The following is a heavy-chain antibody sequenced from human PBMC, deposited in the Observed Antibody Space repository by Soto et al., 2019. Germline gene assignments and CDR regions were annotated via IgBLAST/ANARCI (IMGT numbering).Heavy chain of an antibody. Sequence: ASVKVSCKASGYTFTSYDINWVRQATGQGLEWLGWINPNNGITGYAQNFQGRVTITRDTSISTAYMELSSLRSEDTAVYFCARTSSGTRQGFDPWGQGTLVTVSS. J-gene: IGHJ5*02. D-gene: IGHD1-7*01. CDR2: INPNNGIT. CDR1: GYTFTSYD. V-gene: IGHV1-8*01. CDR3: ARTSSGTRQGFDP.